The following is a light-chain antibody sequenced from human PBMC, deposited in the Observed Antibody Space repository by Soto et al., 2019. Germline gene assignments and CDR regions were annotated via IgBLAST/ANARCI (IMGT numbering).Light chain of an antibody. CDR2: RAS. CDR3: QQYNAWPRT. CDR1: QSVSTN. Sequence: EIVMTQSPATLSVSPGERATLSCRASQSVSTNLAWYQQKPGQAPRLLIYRASTRATGIPARFSGSGSGTEFTLTITSHQSEDFAVYYCQQYNAWPRTVGQGTKVDSK. V-gene: IGKV3-15*01. J-gene: IGKJ1*01.